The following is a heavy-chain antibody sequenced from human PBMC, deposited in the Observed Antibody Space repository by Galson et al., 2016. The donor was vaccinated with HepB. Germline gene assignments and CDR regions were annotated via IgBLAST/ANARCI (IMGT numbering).Heavy chain of an antibody. D-gene: IGHD1-7*01. Sequence: SVKVSCKASGYIFTSYGISWVRQAPGQGLEWMGWISPYNGNTNNGQNLQGRVTMTTDTSTETAYMELRSLRSDDTAVYSCGRHRGNYADYWGQGTLVSVSS. CDR2: ISPYNGNT. CDR1: GYIFTSYG. CDR3: GRHRGNYADY. J-gene: IGHJ4*02. V-gene: IGHV1-18*01.